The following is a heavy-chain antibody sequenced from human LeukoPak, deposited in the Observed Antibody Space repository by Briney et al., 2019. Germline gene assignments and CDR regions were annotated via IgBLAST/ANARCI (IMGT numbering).Heavy chain of an antibody. CDR1: GFTFSDYY. Sequence: GGSLRLSCVASGFTFSDYYMSWIRQAPGKGLEWVSFISNSGTIIYSADSVKGRFTISRDNAKNSLHLQMSSLRAEDTAMYYCARDQYFNLPDDAFDIWGQGTMVTVSS. D-gene: IGHD2/OR15-2a*01. V-gene: IGHV3-11*01. CDR3: ARDQYFNLPDDAFDI. CDR2: ISNSGTII. J-gene: IGHJ3*02.